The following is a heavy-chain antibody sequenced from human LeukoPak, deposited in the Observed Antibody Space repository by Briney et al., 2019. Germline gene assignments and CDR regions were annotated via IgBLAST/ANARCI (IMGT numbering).Heavy chain of an antibody. CDR1: GFTFSSYA. Sequence: PGGSLRLSCAASGFTFSSYAMHWVRQAPGKGLEWVAVISYDGSNKYYADSVKGRFTISRDNSKNTLYLQMNSLRAEDTAVYYCARVGSSWHSGYYFDYWGQGTLVTVSS. CDR3: ARVGSSWHSGYYFDY. CDR2: ISYDGSNK. J-gene: IGHJ4*02. V-gene: IGHV3-30-3*01. D-gene: IGHD2-15*01.